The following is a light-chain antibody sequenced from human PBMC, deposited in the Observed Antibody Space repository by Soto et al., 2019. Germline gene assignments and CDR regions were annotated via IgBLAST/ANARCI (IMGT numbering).Light chain of an antibody. CDR2: EVS. V-gene: IGLV2-8*01. Sequence: QSALTQPPSASGFPGQSVTISCTGTSNDVGAYNYVSWYQQHPGKAPKLILYEVSKRPSGVPDRFSGARSGNTASLTVSGLQAEDEADYYCSSYSGSNNFVLGTGTKLTVL. J-gene: IGLJ1*01. CDR3: SSYSGSNNFV. CDR1: SNDVGAYNY.